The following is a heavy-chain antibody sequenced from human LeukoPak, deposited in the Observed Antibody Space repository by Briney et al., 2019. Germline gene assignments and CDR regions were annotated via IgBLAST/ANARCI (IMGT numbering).Heavy chain of an antibody. CDR3: ARGSSYCSSTSCYAWYFDY. D-gene: IGHD2-2*01. Sequence: SETLSLTCAVYGGSFSGYYWSWLRQPPGKGLEWIGEINHSGSTNYNPSLKSRVTISVDTSKNQFSLKLSSVTDADTAVYYCARGSSYCSSTSCYAWYFDYWGQGTLVTVSS. J-gene: IGHJ4*02. CDR2: INHSGST. CDR1: GGSFSGYY. V-gene: IGHV4-34*01.